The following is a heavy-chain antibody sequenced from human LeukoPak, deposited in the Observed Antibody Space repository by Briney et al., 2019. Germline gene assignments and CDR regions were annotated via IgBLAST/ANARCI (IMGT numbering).Heavy chain of an antibody. CDR3: AKVPITRYSSGNFDY. J-gene: IGHJ4*02. CDR2: ISGSGGST. CDR1: GFTFSSYA. Sequence: GGSLRLSCAASGFTFSSYAMSWVRQAPGKGLEWVSAISGSGGSTYYADSVKGRFTISRDNSKNTLYLQMNSLRAEDTAVYYCAKVPITRYSSGNFDYWGREPWSPSPQ. D-gene: IGHD6-19*01. V-gene: IGHV3-23*01.